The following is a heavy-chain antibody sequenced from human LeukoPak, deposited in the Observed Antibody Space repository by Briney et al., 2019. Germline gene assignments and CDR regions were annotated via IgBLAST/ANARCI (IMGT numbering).Heavy chain of an antibody. V-gene: IGHV3-7*01. D-gene: IGHD3-22*01. CDR3: ARDRVPFEVITMIVKRGRYFDY. CDR1: GFTFTDYF. Sequence: SGGSLRLSCVASGFTFTDYFMSWVRQAPGKGLEWVANIKQDGSEKYYVDSVKGRFTISRDNAKNSLYLQMNSLRAEDTAVYYCARDRVPFEVITMIVKRGRYFDYWGQGTLVTVSS. CDR2: IKQDGSEK. J-gene: IGHJ4*02.